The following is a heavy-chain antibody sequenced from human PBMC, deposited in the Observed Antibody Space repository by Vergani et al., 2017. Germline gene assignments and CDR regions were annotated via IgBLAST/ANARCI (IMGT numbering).Heavy chain of an antibody. CDR3: ARGITPTAIPNRFDP. CDR1: GFTFTSYA. Sequence: EVRLLESGGGLVQPGGSLRLSCVGSGFTFTSYAMNWVRQAPGKGLEWVSGISGSGATSYYAESMKGRFAMSRDNSKHSLYLQMNSLRVEDTALYYCARGITPTAIPNRFDPWGQGILVTVAS. CDR2: ISGSGATS. J-gene: IGHJ5*02. D-gene: IGHD2-21*01. V-gene: IGHV3-23*01.